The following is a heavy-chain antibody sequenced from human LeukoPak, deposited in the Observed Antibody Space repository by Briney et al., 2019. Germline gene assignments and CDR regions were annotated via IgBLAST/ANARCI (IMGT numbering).Heavy chain of an antibody. CDR3: ARLGSYYYY. Sequence: TSSETLSLTCTVSGGSISSSSYYWGWIRQPPGKGLEWIGSIYYSGSTNYNPSLKSRVTISVDTSKNQFSLKLSSVTAADTAVYYCARLGSYYYYWGQGTLVTVSS. J-gene: IGHJ4*02. CDR2: IYYSGST. V-gene: IGHV4-39*01. CDR1: GGSISSSSYY. D-gene: IGHD1-26*01.